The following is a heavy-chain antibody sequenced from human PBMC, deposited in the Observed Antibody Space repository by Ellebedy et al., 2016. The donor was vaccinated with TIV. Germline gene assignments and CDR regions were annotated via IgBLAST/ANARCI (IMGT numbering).Heavy chain of an antibody. CDR1: GFTFSPYA. CDR2: ISSTGSRT. J-gene: IGHJ4*02. CDR3: ARGKSGTYIHHAFDC. V-gene: IGHV3-23*01. Sequence: GESLKISCAASGFTFSPYAMSWVRQAPGKGLEWVSTISSTGSRTYYADSVEGRFTISRDNSKNTLYLQMNNLRAEDTAIYYCARGKSGTYIHHAFDCWGQGTLVTVSS. D-gene: IGHD1-14*01.